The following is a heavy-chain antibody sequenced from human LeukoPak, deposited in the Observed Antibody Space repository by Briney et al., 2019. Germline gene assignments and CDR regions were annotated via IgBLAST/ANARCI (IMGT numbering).Heavy chain of an antibody. D-gene: IGHD3-22*01. CDR3: ARDSRQDYYDSSGYLWFAFDI. CDR2: ISGSSGGT. Sequence: GGSLTLSCAASGFTFSSYSMNWVRQAPGKGLQWVSAISGSSGGTYYADSVKGRFTISRDNSKNTLYLQMNSLRAEDTAVYYCARDSRQDYYDSSGYLWFAFDIWGQGTMVTVSS. V-gene: IGHV3-23*01. J-gene: IGHJ3*02. CDR1: GFTFSSYS.